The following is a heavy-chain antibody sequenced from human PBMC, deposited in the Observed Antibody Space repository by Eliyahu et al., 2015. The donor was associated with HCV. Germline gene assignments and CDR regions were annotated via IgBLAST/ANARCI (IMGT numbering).Heavy chain of an antibody. CDR1: GGAFSASD. D-gene: IGHD5-24*01. CDR2: ISHRGST. Sequence: QVQLQQWGAGLLKPSETLSLTCAVHGGAFSASDWNWIRQPPGKGLEWIGEISHRGSTNYNPSLKSRVTMSIDTSKKQFSLNLSSVTAADTAVYFCARSTERFYFDFWGQGTLVTVSS. V-gene: IGHV4-34*02. J-gene: IGHJ4*02. CDR3: ARSTERFYFDF.